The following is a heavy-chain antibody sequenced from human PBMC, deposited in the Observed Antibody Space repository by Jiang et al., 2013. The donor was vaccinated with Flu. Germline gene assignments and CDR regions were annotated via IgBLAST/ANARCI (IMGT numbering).Heavy chain of an antibody. V-gene: IGHV4-61*02. Sequence: GPGLVKPSQTLSLTCTVSGGSISSGSYYWSWIRQPAGKGLEWIGRIYTSGSTNYNPSLKSRVTISLDTSKNQFSLKLSSVTAADTAVYYCARGYDYGGHVNEDAFDIWGQGTMVTVSS. CDR1: GGSISSGSYY. D-gene: IGHD4-23*01. CDR3: ARGYDYGGHVNEDAFDI. J-gene: IGHJ3*02. CDR2: IYTSGST.